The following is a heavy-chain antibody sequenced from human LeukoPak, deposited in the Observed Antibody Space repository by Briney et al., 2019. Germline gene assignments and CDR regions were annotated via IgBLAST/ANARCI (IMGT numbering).Heavy chain of an antibody. Sequence: GASGKVSCKASGGTFNSYAISWVRQAPGQGLEWMGRIIPIFGTANYAQKFQGRVTSTAEKATSTPYIRLSSLTCVDTAVYYCASPVVVAATPGNYYYMDVWGKGTTVTVSS. D-gene: IGHD2-15*01. J-gene: IGHJ6*03. CDR2: IIPIFGTA. CDR3: ASPVVVAATPGNYYYMDV. CDR1: GGTFNSYA. V-gene: IGHV1-69*06.